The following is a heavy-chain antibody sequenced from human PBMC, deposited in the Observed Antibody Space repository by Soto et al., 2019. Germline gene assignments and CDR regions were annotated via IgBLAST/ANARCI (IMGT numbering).Heavy chain of an antibody. J-gene: IGHJ6*02. CDR2: INAGNGNT. Sequence: QVQLVQSGAEVKKPGASVKVSCKASGYTFTSYAMHWVRQAPGQRLEWMGWINAGNGNTKYSQKFQGRVTITRDTPARTAYMELRSMRAEDTAVYYCASSYSNYALIESSCYGMDGWGQGTTVTVPS. CDR1: GYTFTSYA. CDR3: ASSYSNYALIESSCYGMDG. V-gene: IGHV1-3*01. D-gene: IGHD4-4*01.